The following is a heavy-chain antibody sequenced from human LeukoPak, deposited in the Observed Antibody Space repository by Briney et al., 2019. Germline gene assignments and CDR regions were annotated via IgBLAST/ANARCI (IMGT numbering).Heavy chain of an antibody. Sequence: ASVKVSCKASGYTFSGYYVHWVRQAPGQGLEWMGWISTYLGDTNYAQKYQGRVTMTTDTSTSTAYMELRSLRSDDTAIYYCARVRRIAAAGAEYFQHWGQGTPVTVSS. D-gene: IGHD6-25*01. J-gene: IGHJ1*01. CDR3: ARVRRIAAAGAEYFQH. CDR1: GYTFSGYY. V-gene: IGHV1-18*04. CDR2: ISTYLGDT.